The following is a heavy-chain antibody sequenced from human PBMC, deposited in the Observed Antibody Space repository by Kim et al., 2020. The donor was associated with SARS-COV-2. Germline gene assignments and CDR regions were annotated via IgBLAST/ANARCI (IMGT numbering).Heavy chain of an antibody. CDR1: GYIFSSYG. J-gene: IGHJ4*02. V-gene: IGHV1-18*01. D-gene: IGHD6-6*01. Sequence: ASVKVSCKASGYIFSSYGISWVRQVPGRGLEWMGWISGYNGNTNYAQKFQGRFTMTIDTPTTTDTPTSTAYMELRSLTSDDTAVYYCARDSELGADFDFWGQGSLVTVAS. CDR2: ISGYNGNT. CDR3: ARDSELGADFDF.